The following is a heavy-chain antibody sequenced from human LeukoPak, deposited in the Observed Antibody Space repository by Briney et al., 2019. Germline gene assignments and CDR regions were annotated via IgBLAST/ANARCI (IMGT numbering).Heavy chain of an antibody. D-gene: IGHD3-10*02. CDR1: GFAFSTHA. Sequence: PGGSLRLSCSASGFAFSTHAMDWVRQAPGKGLEYVSGISSNGNNTCYVDSVKGRFTISRDNSKNRLYLQMSCLRAEDTAVYYCLKDTRGVFDFDYWGQGTLVTVSS. J-gene: IGHJ4*02. V-gene: IGHV3-64D*09. CDR3: LKDTRGVFDFDY. CDR2: ISSNGNNT.